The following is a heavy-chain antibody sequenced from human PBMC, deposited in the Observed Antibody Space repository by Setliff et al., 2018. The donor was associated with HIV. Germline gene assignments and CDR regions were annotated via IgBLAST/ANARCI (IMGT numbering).Heavy chain of an antibody. Sequence: SETLSLTCAVSGYSISSGYYWGWIRQPPGKGLEWIGHIYHSGSTSYNPSLKSRATISVDTSKNQFSLRLSSVTAADTAVYYCATVSGYYWQYFDYWGPGTLVTVSS. J-gene: IGHJ4*02. CDR3: ATVSGYYWQYFDY. CDR2: IYHSGST. CDR1: GYSISSGYY. V-gene: IGHV4-38-2*01. D-gene: IGHD3-22*01.